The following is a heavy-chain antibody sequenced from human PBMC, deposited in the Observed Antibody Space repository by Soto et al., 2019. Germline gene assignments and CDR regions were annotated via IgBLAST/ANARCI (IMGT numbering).Heavy chain of an antibody. Sequence: ASVKVSCKASGYTFTSYDINWVRQATGQGLEWMGWMNPNSGNTGYAQKFQGRVTMTRNTSISTAYMELSSLRSEDTAVYYCARVSYYGSGSYVVAKYYYYYMDVWGKGTTVPVSS. CDR2: MNPNSGNT. D-gene: IGHD3-10*01. CDR1: GYTFTSYD. CDR3: ARVSYYGSGSYVVAKYYYYYMDV. J-gene: IGHJ6*03. V-gene: IGHV1-8*01.